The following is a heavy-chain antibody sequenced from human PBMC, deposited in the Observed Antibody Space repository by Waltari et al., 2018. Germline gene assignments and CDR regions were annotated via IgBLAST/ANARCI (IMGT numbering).Heavy chain of an antibody. J-gene: IGHJ4*02. CDR1: GGTFSSYT. V-gene: IGHV1-69*02. Sequence: QVQLVQSGAEVKKPGSSVKVSCKASGGTFSSYTISWVRQAPGQGLEWMGRISPILGIANYAQKFQGRVTITADKSTSTAYMELSSLRSEDTAVYYCARGSITGDSHFDYWGQGTLVTVSS. D-gene: IGHD7-27*01. CDR3: ARGSITGDSHFDY. CDR2: ISPILGIA.